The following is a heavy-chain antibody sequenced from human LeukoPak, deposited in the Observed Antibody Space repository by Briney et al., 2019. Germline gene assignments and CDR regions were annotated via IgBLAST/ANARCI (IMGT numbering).Heavy chain of an antibody. CDR2: IYHSGST. J-gene: IGHJ4*02. CDR1: GYSINNGYY. Sequence: SETLSLTCTVSGYSINNGYYWGWIRQPPGKGLEWIGSIYHSGSTYYNPSLKSRVTISVDTSTNQFSLKLTSVTAADTAVYYCARDALFGGDSNSWGQGTLVTVSS. CDR3: ARDALFGGDSNS. V-gene: IGHV4-38-2*02. D-gene: IGHD2-21*02.